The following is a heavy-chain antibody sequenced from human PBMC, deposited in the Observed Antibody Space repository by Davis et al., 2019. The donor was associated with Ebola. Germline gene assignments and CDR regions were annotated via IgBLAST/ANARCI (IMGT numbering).Heavy chain of an antibody. CDR3: AKSVFTSYCSSTSCYHARWFDP. D-gene: IGHD2-2*01. CDR1: GFTFSSYS. V-gene: IGHV3-23*01. Sequence: PGGSLRLSCAASGFTFSSYSMNWVRQAPGKGLEWVSAISGSGGSTYYADSVKGRFTISRDNSKNTLYLQMNSLRAEDTAVYYCAKSVFTSYCSSTSCYHARWFDPWGQGTLVTVSS. J-gene: IGHJ5*02. CDR2: ISGSGGST.